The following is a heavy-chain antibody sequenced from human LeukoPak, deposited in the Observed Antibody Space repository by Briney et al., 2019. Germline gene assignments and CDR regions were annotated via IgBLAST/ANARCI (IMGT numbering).Heavy chain of an antibody. Sequence: GGSLRLSCAASGFTFTSYSMNWVRQAPGKGLEWVAVISYDGSNKYYADSVKGRFTISRDNSKNTLYLQMNSLRAEDTAVYYCARDGDSSGYGSPDYWGQGTLVTVSS. J-gene: IGHJ4*02. CDR3: ARDGDSSGYGSPDY. CDR1: GFTFTSYS. CDR2: ISYDGSNK. D-gene: IGHD3-22*01. V-gene: IGHV3-30*03.